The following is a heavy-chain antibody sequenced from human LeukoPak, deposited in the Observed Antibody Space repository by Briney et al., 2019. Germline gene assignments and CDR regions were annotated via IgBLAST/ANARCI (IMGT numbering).Heavy chain of an antibody. CDR2: INPNSGGT. CDR1: GYTFTGYY. V-gene: IGHV1-2*04. J-gene: IGHJ4*02. Sequence: GASVKVSCKASGYTFTGYYMHWVRQAPGQGLEWMGWINPNSGGTNYAQKFQGWVTMTRDTSISTAYMELSRLRSDDTAVYYCARGHKYSGSGSFDYWGQGTLVTVSS. CDR3: ARGHKYSGSGSFDY. D-gene: IGHD5-12*01.